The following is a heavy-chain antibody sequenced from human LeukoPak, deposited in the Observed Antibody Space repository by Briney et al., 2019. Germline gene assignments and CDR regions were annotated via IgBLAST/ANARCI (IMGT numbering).Heavy chain of an antibody. J-gene: IGHJ4*02. V-gene: IGHV4-34*01. CDR3: AALDWLHGESNY. D-gene: IGHD3-9*01. CDR2: INHSGST. CDR1: GGSFSGYY. Sequence: SETLSLTCAVYGGSFSGYYWSWIRQPPGKGLEWIGEINHSGSTNYNPSLKSRVTISVDTSKNQFSLKLSSVTAADTAVYYCAALDWLHGESNYWGQGTLVTVSS.